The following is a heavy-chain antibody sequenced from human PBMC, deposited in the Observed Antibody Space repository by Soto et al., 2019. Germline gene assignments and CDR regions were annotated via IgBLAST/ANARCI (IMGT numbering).Heavy chain of an antibody. J-gene: IGHJ6*02. V-gene: IGHV4-34*01. CDR2: INHSGST. CDR1: GGSFSGYY. CDR3: ARGGWLRSRGMVVAATRHYYYGMDV. D-gene: IGHD2-15*01. Sequence: SETLSLTCAVYGGSFSGYYWSWILQPPGKXLEWIGEINHSGSTNYNPSLKSRVTISVDTSKNQFSLKLSSVTAADTAVYYCARGGWLRSRGMVVAATRHYYYGMDVWGQGTTVTVSS.